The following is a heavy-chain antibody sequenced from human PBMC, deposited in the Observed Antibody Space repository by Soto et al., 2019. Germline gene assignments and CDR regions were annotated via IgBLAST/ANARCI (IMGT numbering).Heavy chain of an antibody. CDR1: GGAISSSKW. CDR3: ARASATIAAAAIFDY. Sequence: SETLSVTCAVSGGAISSSKWWSWVRQPPGKGLEWIGEIYQSGSTNYNPSLESRVRMSVDKSRNQFSLKLTSVSAADTAVYYCARASATIAAAAIFDYWGQGTLVT. CDR2: IYQSGST. V-gene: IGHV4-4*02. D-gene: IGHD6-13*01. J-gene: IGHJ4*02.